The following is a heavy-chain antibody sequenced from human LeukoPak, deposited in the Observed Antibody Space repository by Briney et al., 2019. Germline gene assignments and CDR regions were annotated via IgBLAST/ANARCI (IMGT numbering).Heavy chain of an antibody. D-gene: IGHD1-14*01. CDR2: ISYDGSNK. CDR3: ARDPGKTTFDY. CDR1: GFTFSSYA. J-gene: IGHJ4*02. V-gene: IGHV3-30-3*01. Sequence: GGSLRLSCAASGFTFSSYAMHWVRQAPGKGLEWVAVISYDGSNKYYADSVKGRFTISRDNSKNTLYLQMNSLRAEDTAVYYCARDPGKTTFDYWGQGTLVTVSS.